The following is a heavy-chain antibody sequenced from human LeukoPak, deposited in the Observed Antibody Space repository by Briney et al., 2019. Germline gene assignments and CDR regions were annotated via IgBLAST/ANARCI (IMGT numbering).Heavy chain of an antibody. CDR1: GFTFSSYD. CDR2: ISYDGSYK. D-gene: IGHD6-19*01. CDR3: AKVVAVAQFDY. J-gene: IGHJ4*02. Sequence: PGGSLRLSCAASGFTFSSYDMHWVRQAPGKGLEWVAVISYDGSYKYSADSVKGRFTISRGNSKNTLYLQMSSLRAEDTAVYYCAKVVAVAQFDYWGQGTLVTVSS. V-gene: IGHV3-30*18.